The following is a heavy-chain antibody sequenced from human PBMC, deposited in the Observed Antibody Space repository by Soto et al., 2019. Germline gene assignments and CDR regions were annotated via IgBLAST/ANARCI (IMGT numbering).Heavy chain of an antibody. CDR2: IDSAGDA. D-gene: IGHD2-21*01. V-gene: IGHV3-13*01. Sequence: GGSLRLSCAASGFTFSSHDMHWVRQVTGKGVEWVSGIDSAGDAKYPASVKGRFTISRENAKNSLYLHMNSLRAEDTAVYYCVRDMQLWRLDSWGQGTLVTVSS. CDR3: VRDMQLWRLDS. J-gene: IGHJ4*02. CDR1: GFTFSSHD.